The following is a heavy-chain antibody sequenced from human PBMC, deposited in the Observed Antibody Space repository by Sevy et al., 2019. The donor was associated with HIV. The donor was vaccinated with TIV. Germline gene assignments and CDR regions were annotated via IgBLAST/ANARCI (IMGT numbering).Heavy chain of an antibody. CDR2: ISSNGGST. CDR1: GFTFSSYA. CDR3: VKDTVWAIFAVLDY. Sequence: GGSLRLSCSASGFTFSSYAMHWVRQAPGKGLEYVSAISSNGGSTYYANSVKGRFTISRDNSKNTLYLQMSSLRAEDTAVYYCVKDTVWAIFAVLDYWGQGTLVTVSS. D-gene: IGHD3-3*01. J-gene: IGHJ4*02. V-gene: IGHV3-64D*06.